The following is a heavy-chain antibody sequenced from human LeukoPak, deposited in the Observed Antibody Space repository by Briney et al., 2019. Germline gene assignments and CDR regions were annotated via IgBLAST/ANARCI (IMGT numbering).Heavy chain of an antibody. CDR2: ISSSSSYI. V-gene: IGHV3-21*01. D-gene: IGHD1-26*01. J-gene: IGHJ6*03. Sequence: GGSLRLSCAASVFTFSSYSMNWVRQAPGKGLEWVSSISSSSSYIYYADSVKGRFTISRDNAKNSLYLQMNSLRAEDTAVYYCAKGHGWEASYYYYYMDVWGKGTTVTISS. CDR3: AKGHGWEASYYYYYMDV. CDR1: VFTFSSYS.